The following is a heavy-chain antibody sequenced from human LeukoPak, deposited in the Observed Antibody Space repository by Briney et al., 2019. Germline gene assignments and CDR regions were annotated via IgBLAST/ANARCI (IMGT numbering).Heavy chain of an antibody. J-gene: IGHJ6*02. V-gene: IGHV3-21*01. CDR1: GFTFSSYA. Sequence: PGGSLRLSCAASGFTFSSYAMNWVRQAPGKGLEWVSSISRGSDHIFYADSVKGRFTISRDNSEDTLHLQMSSLRSEDTGVYYCVRKEVGTLRAMDVWGQGTTVIVSS. CDR3: VRKEVGTLRAMDV. CDR2: ISRGSDHI. D-gene: IGHD1-26*01.